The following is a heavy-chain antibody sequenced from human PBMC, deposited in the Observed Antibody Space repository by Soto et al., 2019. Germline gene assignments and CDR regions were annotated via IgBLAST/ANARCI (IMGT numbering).Heavy chain of an antibody. D-gene: IGHD3-9*01. CDR2: ISGTGVTP. CDR1: GFSFRNYA. CDR3: AKDSDYDILTGYRIPHHFDY. J-gene: IGHJ4*02. V-gene: IGHV3-23*01. Sequence: PGGSLRLSCAASGFSFRNYAMSWVRQAPEKGLEWVSAISGTGVTPYYADSVKGRFTISRDNSKNTLYLQMNSLRAEDTAVYYCAKDSDYDILTGYRIPHHFDYWGQGTLVTVSS.